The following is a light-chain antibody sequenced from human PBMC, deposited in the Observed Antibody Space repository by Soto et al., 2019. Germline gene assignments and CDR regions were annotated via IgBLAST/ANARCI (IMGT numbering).Light chain of an antibody. CDR2: EGS. Sequence: QSALTQPASVSGSPGQSITISCTGTSSDVGSYNLVSWYQQHPGKAPKLMIYEGSKRPSGVSNRFSGSKSGNTASLTISGLQAEDEADYYCCSYAGSSTYVFGTGPKVTV. V-gene: IGLV2-23*01. CDR1: SSDVGSYNL. J-gene: IGLJ1*01. CDR3: CSYAGSSTYV.